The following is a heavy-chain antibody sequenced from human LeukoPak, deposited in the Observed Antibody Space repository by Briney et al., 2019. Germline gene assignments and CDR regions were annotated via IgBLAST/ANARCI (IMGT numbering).Heavy chain of an antibody. CDR2: IWYDGSNK. CDR3: ARDLGYSYGSPFDY. Sequence: GRSLRLSCAASGFTFSSYGMHWVRQAPGKGLEWVAVIWYDGSNKYYADSVKGRFTISRDNSKNTLYLQMNSLRAEDTAVYYCARDLGYSYGSPFDYWGQGTLVTVS. CDR1: GFTFSSYG. V-gene: IGHV3-33*01. D-gene: IGHD5-18*01. J-gene: IGHJ4*02.